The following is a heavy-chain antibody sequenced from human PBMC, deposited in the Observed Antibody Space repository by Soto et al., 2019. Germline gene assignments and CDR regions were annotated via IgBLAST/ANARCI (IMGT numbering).Heavy chain of an antibody. CDR2: ISGSGGST. V-gene: IGHV3-23*01. CDR3: AKDRSRFLEWLFHGYYYYYMDV. D-gene: IGHD3-3*01. CDR1: GFTFSSYA. Sequence: GGSLRLSCAASGFTFSSYAMSWVRQAPGKGLEWVSAISGSGGSTYYADSVKGRFTISRDNSKNTLYLQMNSLRAEDTAVYYCAKDRSRFLEWLFHGYYYYYMDVWGKGTTVTVSS. J-gene: IGHJ6*03.